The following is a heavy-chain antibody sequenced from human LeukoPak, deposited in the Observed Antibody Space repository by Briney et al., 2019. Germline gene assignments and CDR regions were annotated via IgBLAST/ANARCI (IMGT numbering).Heavy chain of an antibody. Sequence: GRSLRLSCAASGFTFNTHGMHWVRQAPGKGLEWVTFIRYGGSDKYYAESVKGRFTISRDNSKNTLYLQMNSLRAEDTAVYYCAMGPSGYSSGWFYYFDSWGQGTLVTVSS. V-gene: IGHV3-30*02. CDR2: IRYGGSDK. J-gene: IGHJ4*02. CDR1: GFTFNTHG. D-gene: IGHD6-19*01. CDR3: AMGPSGYSSGWFYYFDS.